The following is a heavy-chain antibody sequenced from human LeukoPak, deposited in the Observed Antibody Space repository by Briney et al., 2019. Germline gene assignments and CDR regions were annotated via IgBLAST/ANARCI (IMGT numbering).Heavy chain of an antibody. CDR3: ARGDRSDAFDI. J-gene: IGHJ3*02. V-gene: IGHV3-33*08. D-gene: IGHD2-21*02. Sequence: GGSLRLSCAASGFTFSSYPMYWVRQAPGKGLEWVAVIWYDGSNKYYADSVKGRFTISRDNSKNTLYLQMNSLRAEDTAVYYCARGDRSDAFDIWGQGTMVTVSS. CDR2: IWYDGSNK. CDR1: GFTFSSYP.